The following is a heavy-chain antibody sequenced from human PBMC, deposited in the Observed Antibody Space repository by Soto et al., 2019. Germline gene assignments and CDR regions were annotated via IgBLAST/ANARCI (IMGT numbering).Heavy chain of an antibody. CDR2: MNPNSGNT. V-gene: IGHV1-8*01. CDR3: ARCGIYYGSGSYNWFDP. D-gene: IGHD3-10*01. Sequence: ASVKVSCTASGYTFTSYDINWVRQATGQGFEWMGWMNPNSGNTGYAQKFQGRVTMTTDTSTSTAYMELRSLRSDDTAVYYCARCGIYYGSGSYNWFDPWGQGTLVTVSS. CDR1: GYTFTSYD. J-gene: IGHJ5*02.